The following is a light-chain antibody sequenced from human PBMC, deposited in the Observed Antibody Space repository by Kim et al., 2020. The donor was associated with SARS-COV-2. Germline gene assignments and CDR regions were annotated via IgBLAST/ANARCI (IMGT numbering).Light chain of an antibody. V-gene: IGLV1-47*01. CDR3: AAWDDSLRGS. J-gene: IGLJ2*01. CDR2: RDN. Sequence: QSVLTQPPSASGTPGQRVTISCSGSSSNIGSNYVYWYQQLPGTAPKLLLYRDNQRPSGVPDRFSASKSGTSASLAISGLRSEDEAYYYCAAWDDSLRGSFGGGTQLTVL. CDR1: SSNIGSNY.